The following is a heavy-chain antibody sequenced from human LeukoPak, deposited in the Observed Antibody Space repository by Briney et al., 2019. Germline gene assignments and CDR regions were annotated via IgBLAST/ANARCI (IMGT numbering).Heavy chain of an antibody. Sequence: GGSLRLSCAASGFTFSSYAMSWVRQAPGKGLEWVSAISGSGGSTYYADSVKGRFTISRDNSKNTLYLQMNSLRAEDTAVYYCAKDFRTYYYDSSGHSSWGQGTLVTVSS. D-gene: IGHD3-22*01. CDR2: ISGSGGST. J-gene: IGHJ4*02. CDR3: AKDFRTYYYDSSGHSS. V-gene: IGHV3-23*01. CDR1: GFTFSSYA.